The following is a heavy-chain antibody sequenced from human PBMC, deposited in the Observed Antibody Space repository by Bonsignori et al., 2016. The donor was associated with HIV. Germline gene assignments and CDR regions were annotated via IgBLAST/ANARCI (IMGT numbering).Heavy chain of an antibody. CDR2: ISSSSSYI. J-gene: IGHJ6*03. D-gene: IGHD5-12*01. Sequence: VRQAPGKGLEWVSSISSSSSYIYCADSVKGRFTISRDNAKNSLYLQMNSLRAEDTAVYYCARAYSGYDLGTGYYYYMDVWGKGTTVTVSS. V-gene: IGHV3-21*01. CDR3: ARAYSGYDLGTGYYYYMDV.